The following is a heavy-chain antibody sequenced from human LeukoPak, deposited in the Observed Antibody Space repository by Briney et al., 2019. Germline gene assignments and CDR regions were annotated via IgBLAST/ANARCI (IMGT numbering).Heavy chain of an antibody. V-gene: IGHV3-23*01. Sequence: GGSLRLSCAASGFTFSSYAMSWVRQAPGKGLEWVSAISGSGGSTYYADSVKGRFTISRDNSKNPLYLQMNSLRAEDTAVYYCAKIPSSFWSGYSSGWYFDLWGRGTLVTVSS. J-gene: IGHJ2*01. D-gene: IGHD3-3*01. CDR1: GFTFSSYA. CDR2: ISGSGGST. CDR3: AKIPSSFWSGYSSGWYFDL.